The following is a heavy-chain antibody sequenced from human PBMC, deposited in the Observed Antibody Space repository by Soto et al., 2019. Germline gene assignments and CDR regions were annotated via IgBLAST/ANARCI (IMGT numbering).Heavy chain of an antibody. CDR1: GFTFATFA. CDR2: LSDSGGTT. Sequence: LRLSCAASGFTFATFAMSWVRQAPGKGLEWVSGLSDSGGTTYYADSVKGRFTISRDNSKNKLYLQMNSLRGDDTAVYYCVQRGGSGYYGAFDYWGQGTLVTVSS. V-gene: IGHV3-23*01. D-gene: IGHD3-22*01. CDR3: VQRGGSGYYGAFDY. J-gene: IGHJ4*01.